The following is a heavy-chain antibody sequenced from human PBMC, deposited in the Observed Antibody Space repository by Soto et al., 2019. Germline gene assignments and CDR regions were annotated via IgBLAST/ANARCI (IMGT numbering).Heavy chain of an antibody. V-gene: IGHV4-39*01. Sequence: QLQLQESGPGLVKPSETLSLTCTVPGGSISSSSYYWGWVRQPPGKGLEWIGSIYYSGSTYYNPSLKSRVTISVDTSKNQFSLKLSSVTAADTAVYYCARPGIAAAGQPADYYYYYGMDVWGQGTTVTVSS. J-gene: IGHJ6*02. CDR2: IYYSGST. D-gene: IGHD6-13*01. CDR1: GGSISSSSYY. CDR3: ARPGIAAAGQPADYYYYYGMDV.